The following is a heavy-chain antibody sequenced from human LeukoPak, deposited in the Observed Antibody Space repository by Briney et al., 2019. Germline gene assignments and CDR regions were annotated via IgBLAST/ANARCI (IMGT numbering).Heavy chain of an antibody. CDR1: GYSISSGYY. J-gene: IGHJ6*03. Sequence: PSETLSLTCTVSGYSISSGYYWSWIRQPAGKGLEWIGRIYTSGSTNYNPSLKSRVTISVDTSKNQFSLKLSSVTAADTAVYYCAREYSSSWYYYYYYMDVWGKGTTVTISS. D-gene: IGHD6-13*01. CDR3: AREYSSSWYYYYYYMDV. V-gene: IGHV4-61*02. CDR2: IYTSGST.